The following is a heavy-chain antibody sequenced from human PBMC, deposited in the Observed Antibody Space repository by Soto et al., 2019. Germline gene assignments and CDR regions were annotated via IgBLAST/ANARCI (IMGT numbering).Heavy chain of an antibody. Sequence: LSLSGAVYVRCLSGYYWSWIRQPPGKGLEWIGEINHSGSTNYNPSLKSRVTIPVDTSKNQFSLKLSSVTAADTAVYYCARGGYDYVWGSYRLSSYFDYWRQG. V-gene: IGHV4-34*01. J-gene: IGHJ4*02. CDR3: ARGGYDYVWGSYRLSSYFDY. D-gene: IGHD3-16*02. CDR2: INHSGST. CDR1: VRCLSGYY.